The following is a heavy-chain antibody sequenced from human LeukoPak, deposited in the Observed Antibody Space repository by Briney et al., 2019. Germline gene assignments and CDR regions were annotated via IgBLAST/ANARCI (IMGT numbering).Heavy chain of an antibody. Sequence: LPGGSLRLSCAASGFTVSNTYMSWVRQAPGKGLEWVSVIYDTGGTFYSDSVRGRFTVSRDYSKNTLYLQMNSLRVDDTAVYYCARDSSGPAFWGQGTLVTVSS. J-gene: IGHJ4*02. CDR3: ARDSSGPAF. D-gene: IGHD6-19*01. CDR1: GFTVSNTY. V-gene: IGHV3-53*01. CDR2: IYDTGGT.